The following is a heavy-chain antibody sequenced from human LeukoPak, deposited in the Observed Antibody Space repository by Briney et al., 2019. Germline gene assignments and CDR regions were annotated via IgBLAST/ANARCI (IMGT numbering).Heavy chain of an antibody. CDR3: AKEAYSGYDPEIHFDY. V-gene: IGHV3-30*18. D-gene: IGHD5-12*01. Sequence: GGSLRLSCAASGFTFSSYGMHWVRQAPGKGLEWVAVISYDGSSKYYADSVKGRFTISRDNSKNTLYLQMNSLRAEDTAVYYCAKEAYSGYDPEIHFDYWGQGTLVTVSS. CDR2: ISYDGSSK. J-gene: IGHJ4*02. CDR1: GFTFSSYG.